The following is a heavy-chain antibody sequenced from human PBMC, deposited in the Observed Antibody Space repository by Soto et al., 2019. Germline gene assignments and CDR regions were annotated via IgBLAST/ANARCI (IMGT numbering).Heavy chain of an antibody. CDR2: INPNSGGT. J-gene: IGHJ6*02. CDR3: ARDGYCSSTSCSDRKYYYGMDV. Sequence: GASVKVSCKASGYTFTGYYMHWVRQAPGQGLEWMGWINPNSGGTNYAQKFQGWVTMTRDTSISTAYMELSRLRSDDTAVYYCARDGYCSSTSCSDRKYYYGMDVWGQGTTVTVS. CDR1: GYTFTGYY. D-gene: IGHD2-2*03. V-gene: IGHV1-2*04.